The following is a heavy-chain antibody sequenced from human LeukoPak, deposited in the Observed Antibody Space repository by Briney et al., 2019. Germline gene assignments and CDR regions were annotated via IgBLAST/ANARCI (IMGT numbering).Heavy chain of an antibody. Sequence: PSETLSLTCTVSGGSISSGGYYWSWIRQHPGKGLEWIGYIYYSGSTYYNPSLKSRVTISVDTSKNQFSLKLSPVTAADTAVYYCARDSMDSGYDFSNRWFDPWGQGTLVTVSS. J-gene: IGHJ5*02. CDR3: ARDSMDSGYDFSNRWFDP. CDR1: GGSISSGGYY. D-gene: IGHD5-12*01. V-gene: IGHV4-31*03. CDR2: IYYSGST.